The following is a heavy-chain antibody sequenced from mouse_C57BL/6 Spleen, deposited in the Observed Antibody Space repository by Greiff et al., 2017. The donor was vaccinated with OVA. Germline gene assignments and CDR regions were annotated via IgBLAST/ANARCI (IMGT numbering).Heavy chain of an antibody. Sequence: DVKLQESGPGLVKPSQSLSLTCSVTGYSITSGYYWNWIRQFPGNKLEWMGYISYDGSNNYNPSLKNRISITRDTSKNQFFLKLNSVTTEDTATYYCARDYGYYLDWCAYWGQGTLVTVSA. D-gene: IGHD2-3*01. J-gene: IGHJ3*01. V-gene: IGHV3-6*01. CDR3: ARDYGYYLDWCAY. CDR1: GYSITSGYY. CDR2: ISYDGSN.